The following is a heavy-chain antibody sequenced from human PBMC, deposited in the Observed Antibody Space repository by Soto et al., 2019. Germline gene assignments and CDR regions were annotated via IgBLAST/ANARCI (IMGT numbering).Heavy chain of an antibody. Sequence: GGSLRLSCAASGFTFDDYAMHWVRQAPGKGLEWVSGISWNSGSIGYADSVKGRFTISRDNAKNSLYLQMNSLRAEDTALYYCAKVLLGYSYGSPFDYWGQGTLVTVSS. D-gene: IGHD5-18*01. CDR2: ISWNSGSI. J-gene: IGHJ4*02. CDR1: GFTFDDYA. V-gene: IGHV3-9*01. CDR3: AKVLLGYSYGSPFDY.